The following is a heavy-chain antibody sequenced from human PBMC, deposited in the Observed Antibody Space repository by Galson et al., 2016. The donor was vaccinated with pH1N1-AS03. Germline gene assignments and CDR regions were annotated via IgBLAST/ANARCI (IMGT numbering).Heavy chain of an antibody. CDR1: GGSFSTYA. V-gene: IGHV1-69*13. J-gene: IGHJ3*02. Sequence: SVKVSCKASGGSFSTYAITWVRQAPGQGLEWMGGIIPVFGTTSFAQKFQDRVSITADESTSTAFMELSSLKSEDTAVYYCARGLRLGHDAFDIWGQGTIVTVSS. CDR3: ARGLRLGHDAFDI. D-gene: IGHD3-16*01. CDR2: IIPVFGTT.